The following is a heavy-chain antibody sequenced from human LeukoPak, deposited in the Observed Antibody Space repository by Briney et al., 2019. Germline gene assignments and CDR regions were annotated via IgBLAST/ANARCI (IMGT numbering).Heavy chain of an antibody. V-gene: IGHV3-48*03. J-gene: IGHJ4*02. CDR3: AKGFPYYYDSSGYYLPAYFDY. D-gene: IGHD3-22*01. Sequence: GGSLRLSCAASGFTFSSYEMNWVRQAPGKGLEWVSYISSSGSTIYYADSVKGRFTISRDNAKNSLYLQMNSLRAEDTAVYYCAKGFPYYYDSSGYYLPAYFDYWGQGTPVTVSS. CDR2: ISSSGSTI. CDR1: GFTFSSYE.